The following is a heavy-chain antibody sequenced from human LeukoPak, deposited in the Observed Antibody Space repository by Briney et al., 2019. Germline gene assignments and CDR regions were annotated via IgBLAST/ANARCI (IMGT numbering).Heavy chain of an antibody. Sequence: GGSLKISFKGPGYRFTSYWIGWVPQIPGKGLEWIGIIYPCDSDTRYSPSFEGQVTISADKSISTAYLQWSRLKASDTAMYYCARPPHRMGAFDIWGQGTMVTVSS. D-gene: IGHD2-15*01. CDR3: ARPPHRMGAFDI. CDR2: IYPCDSDT. V-gene: IGHV5-51*01. CDR1: GYRFTSYW. J-gene: IGHJ3*02.